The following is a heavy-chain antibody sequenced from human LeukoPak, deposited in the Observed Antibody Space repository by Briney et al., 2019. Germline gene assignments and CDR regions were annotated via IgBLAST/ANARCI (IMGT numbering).Heavy chain of an antibody. D-gene: IGHD2-15*01. Sequence: ASVKVSRKASGGTFSSYAISWVRQAPGQGLEWMGRIIPILGIANYAQKFQGRVTITADKSTSTAYMELSSLRSEDTAVYHCANRYGSSWFYFDYWGQGTLVTVSS. CDR3: ANRYGSSWFYFDY. V-gene: IGHV1-69*04. CDR2: IIPILGIA. J-gene: IGHJ4*02. CDR1: GGTFSSYA.